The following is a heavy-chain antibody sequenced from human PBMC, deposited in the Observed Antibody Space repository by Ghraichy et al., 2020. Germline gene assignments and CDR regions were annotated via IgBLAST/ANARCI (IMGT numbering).Heavy chain of an antibody. CDR3: ARRHLPYYDFWSGYYTGQPSYYGMDV. Sequence: ASVKVSCKASGYTFTSYDINWVRQATGQGLEWMGWMNPNSGNTGYAQKFQGRVTMTRNTSISTAYMELSSLRSEDTAVYYCARRHLPYYDFWSGYYTGQPSYYGMDVWGQGTTVTVSS. CDR1: GYTFTSYD. CDR2: MNPNSGNT. J-gene: IGHJ6*02. V-gene: IGHV1-8*01. D-gene: IGHD3-3*01.